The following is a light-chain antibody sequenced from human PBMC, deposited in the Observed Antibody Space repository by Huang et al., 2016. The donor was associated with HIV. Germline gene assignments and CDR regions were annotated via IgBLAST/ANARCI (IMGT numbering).Light chain of an antibody. J-gene: IGKJ2*01. Sequence: DIVMTQSPASMAVSLGERATINCKSSQTVLYSSNHKNSLAWYQQKPGQPPNLIIYWASTRESGFPDRFSGIGSGTYFTLTIINLQTEDVAVYYCQQYYTTPYTFGQGTKLEIK. CDR3: QQYYTTPYT. CDR1: QTVLYSSNHKNS. CDR2: WAS. V-gene: IGKV4-1*01.